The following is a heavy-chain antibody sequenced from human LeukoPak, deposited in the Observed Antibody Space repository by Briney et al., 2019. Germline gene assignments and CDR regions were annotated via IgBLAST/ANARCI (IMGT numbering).Heavy chain of an antibody. Sequence: ASVKVSCKVSGYTLTVLSMHWVRQAPGKGLEWMGGFDPEDGETIYAQKFQGRVTMTEDTSTDTAYMELSSLRSEDTAVYYCATSSGYCSGGSCEFDPWGQGTLVTVSS. D-gene: IGHD2-15*01. CDR3: ATSSGYCSGGSCEFDP. J-gene: IGHJ5*02. CDR2: FDPEDGET. CDR1: GYTLTVLS. V-gene: IGHV1-24*01.